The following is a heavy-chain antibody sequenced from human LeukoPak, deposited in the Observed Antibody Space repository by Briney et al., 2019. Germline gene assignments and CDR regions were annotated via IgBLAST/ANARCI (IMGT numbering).Heavy chain of an antibody. CDR2: IYYSGST. CDR1: GGSISSYY. D-gene: IGHD5-18*01. Sequence: PSETLSLTCTVSGGSISSYYWSWIRQPPGKGQEWIGYIYYSGSTNYNPSLKSRVTISVDTSKNQFSLKLSSVTAADTAVYYCARVGGRIQLWSDYYFDYWGQGTLVTVSS. CDR3: ARVGGRIQLWSDYYFDY. V-gene: IGHV4-59*01. J-gene: IGHJ4*02.